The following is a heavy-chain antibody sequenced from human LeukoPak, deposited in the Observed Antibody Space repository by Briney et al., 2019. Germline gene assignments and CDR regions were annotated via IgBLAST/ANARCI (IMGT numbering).Heavy chain of an antibody. CDR2: INPNSGGT. J-gene: IGHJ2*01. CDR1: GYTFTGHY. V-gene: IGHV1-2*02. CDR3: AREGVLTGQPYWYFDL. D-gene: IGHD3-9*01. Sequence: ASVKVSCEASGYTFTGHYMHWVRQAPGQGLEWMGWINPNSGGTNYAQKFQGRVTMARDTSISTAYMELSRLRSDDTAVYYCAREGVLTGQPYWYFDLWGRGTLVTVSS.